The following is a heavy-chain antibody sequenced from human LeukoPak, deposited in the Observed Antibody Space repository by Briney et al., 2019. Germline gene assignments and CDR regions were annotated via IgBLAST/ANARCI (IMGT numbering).Heavy chain of an antibody. CDR2: IYYSGST. V-gene: IGHV4-59*01. J-gene: IGHJ4*02. CDR3: ARELENYYDSSGYYYD. D-gene: IGHD3-22*01. Sequence: PSETLSLTCTVSGGSISSYYWSWIRQPPGKGLEWIGYIYYSGSTNYNPSLKSRVTISVDTSKNQFSLKLSSVTAAYTAVYYCARELENYYDSSGYYYDWGQGTLVTVSS. CDR1: GGSISSYY.